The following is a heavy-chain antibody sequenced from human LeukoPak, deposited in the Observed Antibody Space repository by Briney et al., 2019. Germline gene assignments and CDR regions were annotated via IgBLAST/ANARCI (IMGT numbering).Heavy chain of an antibody. Sequence: SVKVSCMASGFTFTSSAMQWVRQARGQRLEWIGWIVVGSGNTNYAQKFQERVTITRDMSTSTAYMELSSLRSEDTAVYYCAARGLPVSEWELWGQGTLVTVSS. CDR1: GFTFTSSA. V-gene: IGHV1-58*02. CDR3: AARGLPVSEWEL. J-gene: IGHJ4*02. D-gene: IGHD1-26*01. CDR2: IVVGSGNT.